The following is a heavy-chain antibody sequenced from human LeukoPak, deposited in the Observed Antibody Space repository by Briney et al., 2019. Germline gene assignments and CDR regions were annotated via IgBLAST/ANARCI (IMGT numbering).Heavy chain of an antibody. CDR3: ARHSRTYYDILTGPYGGYFDY. V-gene: IGHV4-39*01. CDR1: GDSISGTNYY. J-gene: IGHJ4*02. CDR2: INHSGSN. D-gene: IGHD3-9*01. Sequence: PSETLSLTCTVKGDSISGTNYYWAWIRQSPGKGLEWIGEINHSGSNNYNPSLKNRITISVDTSKNQFSLKLSSLTAADTAVYYCARHSRTYYDILTGPYGGYFDYWGQRTLVTVSS.